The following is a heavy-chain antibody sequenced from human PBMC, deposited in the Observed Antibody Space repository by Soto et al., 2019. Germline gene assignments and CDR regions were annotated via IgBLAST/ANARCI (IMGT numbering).Heavy chain of an antibody. J-gene: IGHJ4*02. CDR3: ARSSRSYFDF. CDR2: IYESGST. V-gene: IGHV4-31*03. Sequence: QVQLQESGPGLVKPSQTLSLTCTVSGGSISRSSYFWSWIRQHAGKGLEWIGYIYESGSTYYNPSLKSRVSLSVDTSNNQFSLNLTSVTAADTAMYYCARSSRSYFDFWGQGTQVTVSS. CDR1: GGSISRSSYF.